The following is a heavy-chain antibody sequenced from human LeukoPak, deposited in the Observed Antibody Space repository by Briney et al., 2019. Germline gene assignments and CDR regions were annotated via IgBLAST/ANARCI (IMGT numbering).Heavy chain of an antibody. V-gene: IGHV3-21*01. CDR1: GLTFNRYN. Sequence: PGGSLRLSCAASGLTFNRYNMNWVRRAPGKGLEWVSSISTSSSYIYYADSVRGRFTISRDNAKKSLHLQMNSLRAEDTAVYSCARGADGVSSNSRGWFDPWGQGTLVTVSS. CDR3: ARGADGVSSNSRGWFDP. D-gene: IGHD2-15*01. J-gene: IGHJ5*02. CDR2: ISTSSSYI.